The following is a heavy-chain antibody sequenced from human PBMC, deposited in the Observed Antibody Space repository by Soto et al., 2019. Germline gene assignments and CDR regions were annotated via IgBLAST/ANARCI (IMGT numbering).Heavy chain of an antibody. V-gene: IGHV4-59*01. CDR1: GGSISSYY. CDR2: IYYSGST. Sequence: QVQLQESGPGLVKPSETLSLTCTVSGGSISSYYWSWIRQPPGKGLEWIGYIYYSGSTNYNPSLKSRVTISVDTSKNQFSLKLSSVTAADTAVYYCARGGVGDYPAHSSYVGGFYYYYGMDVWGQGTTVTVSS. J-gene: IGHJ6*02. D-gene: IGHD3-16*01. CDR3: ARGGVGDYPAHSSYVGGFYYYYGMDV.